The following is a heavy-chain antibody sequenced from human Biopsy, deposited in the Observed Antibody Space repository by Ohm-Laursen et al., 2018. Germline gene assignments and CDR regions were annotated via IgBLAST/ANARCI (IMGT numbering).Heavy chain of an antibody. V-gene: IGHV1-2*02. D-gene: IGHD5-18*01. CDR1: GYTFTGYY. Sequence: ASSVKVSCKASGYTFTGYYMHWVRQAPGQGLEWMGWINPNSGGTNYAQKFRGRVTMTRDTSISTAYMELSRLRSDDTAVYYCARGGVDTAMVENWGQGTLVTVSS. CDR2: INPNSGGT. CDR3: ARGGVDTAMVEN. J-gene: IGHJ4*02.